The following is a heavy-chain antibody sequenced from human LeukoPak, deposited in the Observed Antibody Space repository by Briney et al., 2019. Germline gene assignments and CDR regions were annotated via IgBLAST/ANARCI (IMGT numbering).Heavy chain of an antibody. V-gene: IGHV3-15*04. CDR3: TTDCSGRKFDY. CDR2: IESKTDGGTT. D-gene: IGHD3-10*02. J-gene: IGHJ4*02. Sequence: GGSLRLSCAASGLSFSDAWMSWVRQIPGEGRGWVGRIESKTDGGTTDYAAPVKGRFTISRDDSTNRLYLHMNSLQSEATAVYYCTTDCSGRKFDYWGQGSLVTVSS. CDR1: GLSFSDAW.